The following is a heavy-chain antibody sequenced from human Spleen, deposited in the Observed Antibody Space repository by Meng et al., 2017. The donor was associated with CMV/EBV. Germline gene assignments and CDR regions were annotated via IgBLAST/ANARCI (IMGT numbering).Heavy chain of an antibody. CDR3: ARDRNGYDFWSGYSSDYFYYGMDV. CDR1: GFTFSSYS. J-gene: IGHJ6*02. Sequence: GESLKISCAASGFTFSSYSMNWVRQAPGKGLEWVSSISSSSSYIYYADSVKGRFTSSRDNAKNSLYLQMNSLSAENTAVYYCARDRNGYDFWSGYSSDYFYYGMDVWCQGTTVTVSS. D-gene: IGHD3-3*01. CDR2: ISSSSSYI. V-gene: IGHV3-21*01.